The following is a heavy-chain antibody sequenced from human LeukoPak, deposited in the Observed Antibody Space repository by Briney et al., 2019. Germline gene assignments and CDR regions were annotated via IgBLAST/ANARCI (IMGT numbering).Heavy chain of an antibody. J-gene: IGHJ4*02. CDR3: ATSASYSSSWTQFDY. CDR1: GFTFSSYG. V-gene: IGHV3-30*03. CDR2: ISYDGSNK. D-gene: IGHD6-13*01. Sequence: GGSLRLSCAASGFTFSSYGMHWVRQAPGKGLEWVAVISYDGSNKYYADSVKGRFTISRDNSKNTLYLQMNSLRAEDTAVYYCATSASYSSSWTQFDYWGQGTLVTVSS.